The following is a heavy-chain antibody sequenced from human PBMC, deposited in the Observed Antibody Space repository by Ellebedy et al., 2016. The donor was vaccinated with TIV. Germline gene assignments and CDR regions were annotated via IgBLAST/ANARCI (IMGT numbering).Heavy chain of an antibody. J-gene: IGHJ4*02. CDR3: AKGPSLYCSGGTCYVDY. Sequence: GESLKISXAASGFTFSSYAMSWVRQAPGKGLEWVSRISGNSISTFYADSVKGRFTISRDYSKDTLHLQMNSLRAKDTAVYYCAKGPSLYCSGGTCYVDYWGQGTLVTVSS. CDR2: ISGNSIST. CDR1: GFTFSSYA. V-gene: IGHV3-23*01. D-gene: IGHD2-15*01.